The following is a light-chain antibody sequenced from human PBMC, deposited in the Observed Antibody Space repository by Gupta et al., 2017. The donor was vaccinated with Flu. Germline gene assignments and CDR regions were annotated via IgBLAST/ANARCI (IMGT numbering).Light chain of an antibody. CDR3: QQYDGLPYT. CDR1: QAITNS. V-gene: IGKV1-33*01. J-gene: IGKJ2*01. Sequence: PSSLSASVGDRVTITCQASQAITNSLAWYQQRPGKAPKLLIYDASTLETGVPSRFSGSGSGTDFTLTISSLQPEDIGTYYCQQYDGLPYTCGQGSQLEVK. CDR2: DAS.